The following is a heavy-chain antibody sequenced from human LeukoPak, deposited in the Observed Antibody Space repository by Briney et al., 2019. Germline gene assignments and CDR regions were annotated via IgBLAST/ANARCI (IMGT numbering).Heavy chain of an antibody. Sequence: GGSLRLSCAASGFTFHDYAMHWVRQAPGKGLEWVSGISWNSGSIGYADSVKGRFTISRDNAKNSLYLQMNSLRAEDTAFYYCAKDKTSGYPGEVFDYWGQGTLVTVSS. CDR2: ISWNSGSI. CDR1: GFTFHDYA. D-gene: IGHD3-3*01. V-gene: IGHV3-9*01. J-gene: IGHJ4*02. CDR3: AKDKTSGYPGEVFDY.